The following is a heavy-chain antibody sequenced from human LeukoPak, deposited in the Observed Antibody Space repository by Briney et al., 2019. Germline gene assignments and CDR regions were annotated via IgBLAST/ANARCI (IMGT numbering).Heavy chain of an antibody. CDR2: FDPEDGET. Sequence: ASVKVSCKVSGYTLTELSIHWVRQAPGKGLEWMGGFDPEDGETIYAQKFQGRVTMTEDTSTDTAYMELSSLRSEDTAVYYCATMLRVATPYFQHWGQGTLVTVSS. V-gene: IGHV1-24*01. J-gene: IGHJ1*01. D-gene: IGHD5-12*01. CDR1: GYTLTELS. CDR3: ATMLRVATPYFQH.